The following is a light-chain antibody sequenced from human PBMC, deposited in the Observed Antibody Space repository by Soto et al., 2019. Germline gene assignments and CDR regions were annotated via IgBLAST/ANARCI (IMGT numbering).Light chain of an antibody. CDR1: QGVSSN. J-gene: IGKJ1*01. V-gene: IGKV3-15*01. CDR3: QQYRT. Sequence: EIVMTQSPATLSVSPGERATLSCRASQGVSSNLARYQQKPGQAPRLLIYGASTRATGIPARFSGSGSGTEFTLTISSLQSEDFAVYYCQQYRTFGQGTRVDIK. CDR2: GAS.